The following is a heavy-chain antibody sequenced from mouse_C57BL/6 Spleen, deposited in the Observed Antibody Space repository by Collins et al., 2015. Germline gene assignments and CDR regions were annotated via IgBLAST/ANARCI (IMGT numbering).Heavy chain of an antibody. CDR2: ISSGSSTI. D-gene: IGHD3-1*01. Sequence: DVQLVESGGGLVQPGGSRKLSCAASGFTFSSFGMHWVRQAPEKGLEWVAYISSGSSTIYYADTVKGRFTISRDNPKNTLFLQMTSLRSEDTAMYYCARWIGAMDYWGQGTSVTVSS. V-gene: IGHV5-17*02. CDR1: GFTFSSFG. CDR3: ARWIGAMDY. J-gene: IGHJ4*01.